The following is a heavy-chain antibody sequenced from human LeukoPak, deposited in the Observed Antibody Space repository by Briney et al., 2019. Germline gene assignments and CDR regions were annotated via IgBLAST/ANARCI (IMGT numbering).Heavy chain of an antibody. CDR3: ARQSGGTEGYVVPFDY. CDR1: GYTFTSYD. J-gene: IGHJ4*02. Sequence: ASVKVSCKASGYTFTSYDVHWVRQATGQGLEWMGWLNPNSGNTGYSQKFQGRVTMTRNTSITTAYMELSSLRSEDTAVYYCARQSGGTEGYVVPFDYWGQGTPVTVSS. V-gene: IGHV1-8*01. CDR2: LNPNSGNT. D-gene: IGHD2-21*01.